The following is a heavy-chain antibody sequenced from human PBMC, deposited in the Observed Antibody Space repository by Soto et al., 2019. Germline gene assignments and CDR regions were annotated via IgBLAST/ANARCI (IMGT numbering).Heavy chain of an antibody. CDR1: GYTFTGYY. Sequence: ALVKVSCKXSGYTFTGYYMHWVRQAPGQGLEWMGWINPNSGGTNYAQKFQGWVTMTRDTSISTAYMELSRLRSDDTAVYYCARAIDYYDSSGSDDAFDIWGQGTMVTVSS. CDR3: ARAIDYYDSSGSDDAFDI. J-gene: IGHJ3*02. CDR2: INPNSGGT. D-gene: IGHD3-22*01. V-gene: IGHV1-2*04.